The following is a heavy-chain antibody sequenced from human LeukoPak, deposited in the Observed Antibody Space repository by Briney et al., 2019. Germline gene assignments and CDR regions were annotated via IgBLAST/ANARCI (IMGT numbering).Heavy chain of an antibody. V-gene: IGHV4-31*03. CDR2: IYYSGST. CDR1: GGSISSGDYY. Sequence: SETLSLTCTVSGGSISSGDYYWSWIRQHPGKGLEWIGYIYYSGSTYYNPSLKSRVTISVDTSKNQFSLKLSSVTAADTAVYYCARQRGDEYYYETIGYDYVGSQFDPWGQGTLVTVSS. D-gene: IGHD3-22*01. J-gene: IGHJ5*02. CDR3: ARQRGDEYYYETIGYDYVGSQFDP.